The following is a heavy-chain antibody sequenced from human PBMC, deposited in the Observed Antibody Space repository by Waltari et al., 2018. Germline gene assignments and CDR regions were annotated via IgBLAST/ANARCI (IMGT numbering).Heavy chain of an antibody. V-gene: IGHV3-7*01. CDR1: GYTFTSYG. CDR2: IKQDGSEK. Sequence: VQLVQSGAEVKKPGASVKVSCKASGYTFTSYGISWVRQAPGKGLEWVANIKQDGSEKYYVDSVKGRFTISRDNAKNSLYLQMNSLRAEDTAVYYCAREGYSGYDSFDYWGQGTLVTVSS. J-gene: IGHJ4*02. CDR3: AREGYSGYDSFDY. D-gene: IGHD5-12*01.